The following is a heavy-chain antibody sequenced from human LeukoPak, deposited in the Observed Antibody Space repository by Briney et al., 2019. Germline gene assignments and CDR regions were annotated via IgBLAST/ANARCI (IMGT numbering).Heavy chain of an antibody. CDR2: ISSSGSTI. V-gene: IGHV3-11*04. Sequence: GGSLRLSCAASGFTFRDYYMSWIRQAPGKGLEWVSYISSSGSTIYYADSVKGRFTISRDNAKNSLYLQMNSLRAEDTAVYYCAKTKSDYYDSSGYYYVAYWGQGTLVTVSS. D-gene: IGHD3-22*01. J-gene: IGHJ4*02. CDR3: AKTKSDYYDSSGYYYVAY. CDR1: GFTFRDYY.